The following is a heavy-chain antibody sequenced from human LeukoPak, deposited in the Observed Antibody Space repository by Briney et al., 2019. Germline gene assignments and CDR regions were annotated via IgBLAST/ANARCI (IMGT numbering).Heavy chain of an antibody. CDR1: GFTFSSYG. J-gene: IGHJ4*02. D-gene: IGHD6-19*01. CDR3: ARDGSSGWYWVDY. Sequence: GGSLRLSCAASGFTFSSYGMHWVRQAPGKGLEWVAVIWYDGSNKYYADSVKGRFTISRDNSKNTLYLQMNSLRAEDTAVYYCARDGSSGWYWVDYWGQGTLVSVSS. V-gene: IGHV3-33*01. CDR2: IWYDGSNK.